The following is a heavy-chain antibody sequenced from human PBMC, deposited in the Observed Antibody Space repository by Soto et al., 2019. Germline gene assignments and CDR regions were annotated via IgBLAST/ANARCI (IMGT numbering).Heavy chain of an antibody. CDR1: GFTFNGYA. Sequence: EVQLLESGGGLVQPGGSLRLSCAASGFTFNGYAMNWVRQSPGKGLEWVSAISHSGGSTHYAASVKGRFTISRDNSKKSLYAQMNGRRAEDTGLYYCATGCSSSRIYTAPSRMEALFWGQGILVTVSS. V-gene: IGHV3-23*01. D-gene: IGHD2-2*02. CDR3: ATGCSSSRIYTAPSRMEALF. J-gene: IGHJ4*02. CDR2: ISHSGGST.